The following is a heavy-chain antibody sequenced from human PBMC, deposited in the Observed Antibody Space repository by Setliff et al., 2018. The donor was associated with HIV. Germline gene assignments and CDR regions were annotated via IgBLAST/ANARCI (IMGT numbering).Heavy chain of an antibody. Sequence: GASVKVSCKASGGTFTTYAISWVRQAPGQGLEWMGGIIPIFGTANYAQDFQGRVTITADESTSTAYMELSSLRSEDTAVYYCARPTVGYSGSWSYNDVFDIWGQGTMVTVTS. CDR3: ARPTVGYSGSWSYNDVFDI. J-gene: IGHJ3*02. V-gene: IGHV1-69*13. D-gene: IGHD3-10*01. CDR1: GGTFTTYA. CDR2: IIPIFGTA.